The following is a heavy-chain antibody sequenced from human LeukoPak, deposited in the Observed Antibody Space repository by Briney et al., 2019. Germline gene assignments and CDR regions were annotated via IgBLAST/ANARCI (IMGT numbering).Heavy chain of an antibody. J-gene: IGHJ4*02. Sequence: ASVKVSCRASGGTFSSYAISWVRQAPGQGLEWMGGIIPIFGTANYAQKFQGRVTITTDESTSTAYMEPSSLRSEDTAVYYCARVYKAAAGTDYWGQGTLVTVSS. D-gene: IGHD6-13*01. CDR1: GGTFSSYA. CDR3: ARVYKAAAGTDY. V-gene: IGHV1-69*05. CDR2: IIPIFGTA.